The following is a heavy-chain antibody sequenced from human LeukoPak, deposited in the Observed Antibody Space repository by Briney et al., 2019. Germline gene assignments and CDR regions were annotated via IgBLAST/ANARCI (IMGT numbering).Heavy chain of an antibody. J-gene: IGHJ2*01. V-gene: IGHV4-59*01. CDR1: GGSISSYY. CDR2: IYYSGST. D-gene: IGHD6-19*01. Sequence: SETLSLTCTVSGGSISSYYWSWIRQSPGKGLEWIGYIYYSGSTNYNPSLKSRVTISVDTSKNQFSLKLSSVTAADTAVYYCARVPVAGYCYFDLWGRGTLVTVSS. CDR3: ARVPVAGYCYFDL.